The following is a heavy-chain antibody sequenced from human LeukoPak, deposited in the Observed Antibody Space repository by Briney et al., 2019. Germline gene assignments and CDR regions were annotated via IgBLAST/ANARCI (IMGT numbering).Heavy chain of an antibody. J-gene: IGHJ5*02. D-gene: IGHD2-2*01. Sequence: SETLSLTCTVSGGSISYYYWSWIRQSPGKGLEWIGYIYYSGTTNYNPSLKSRVTISVDTSKNQFSLQLRSVTAADTAVYYCARELIPAAKGGYWFDPWGQGTLVTVSS. V-gene: IGHV4-59*01. CDR3: ARELIPAAKGGYWFDP. CDR2: IYYSGTT. CDR1: GGSISYYY.